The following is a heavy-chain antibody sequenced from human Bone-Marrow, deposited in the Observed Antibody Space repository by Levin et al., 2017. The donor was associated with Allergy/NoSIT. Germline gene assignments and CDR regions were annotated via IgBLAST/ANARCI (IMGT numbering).Heavy chain of an antibody. CDR1: GFTFSSYA. J-gene: IGHJ4*02. V-gene: IGHV3-23*01. CDR3: AKHLRDSSGYYRYFDY. D-gene: IGHD3-22*01. CDR2: ISGSGGST. Sequence: PGGSLRLSCAASGFTFSSYAMSWVRQAPGKGLEWVPAISGSGGSTYYADSVKGRFTISRDNSKNTLYLQMNSLRAEDTAVYYCAKHLRDSSGYYRYFDYWGQGTLVTVSS.